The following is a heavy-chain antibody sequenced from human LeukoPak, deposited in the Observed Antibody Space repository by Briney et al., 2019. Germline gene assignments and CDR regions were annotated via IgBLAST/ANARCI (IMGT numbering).Heavy chain of an antibody. CDR3: ARHCASGTCAFDI. J-gene: IGHJ3*02. Sequence: PSETLSLTCTVSGGSISSYYWSWIRQPPGKGPEWIGYIYFTGSTNYNPSLQSRVTISVDTSKNQFSLKLTSVTAADTAVYYCARHCASGTCAFDIWGQGTMVTVSS. D-gene: IGHD6-13*01. V-gene: IGHV4-59*08. CDR2: IYFTGST. CDR1: GGSISSYY.